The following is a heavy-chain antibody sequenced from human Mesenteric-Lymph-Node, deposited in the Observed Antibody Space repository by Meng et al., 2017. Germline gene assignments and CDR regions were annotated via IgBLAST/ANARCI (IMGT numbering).Heavy chain of an antibody. CDR2: ISGSGGST. CDR1: GFTFSSYA. Sequence: GESLKISCAASGFTFSSYAMSWVRQAPGKGLEWVSAISGSGGSTYYADSVKGRFTISRDNSKNTLYLQMNSLRADDTAVYYCSRDSSNDYWGQGTLVTVSS. V-gene: IGHV3-23*01. D-gene: IGHD2-2*01. J-gene: IGHJ4*02. CDR3: SRDSSNDY.